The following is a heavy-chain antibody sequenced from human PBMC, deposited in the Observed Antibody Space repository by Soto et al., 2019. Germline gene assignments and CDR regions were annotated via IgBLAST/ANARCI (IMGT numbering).Heavy chain of an antibody. CDR1: GFTFSDYA. Sequence: GGSLRLSCTASGFTFSDYAMSWVRQAPGKGLEWVGFIRSNAYGGTAEYAASVKGRFAISRDDSKSIAYLQMNSLKSEDTALYYCTRDLSPPSSCGGDCYGMDVWGQGTTVTVSS. J-gene: IGHJ6*02. V-gene: IGHV3-49*04. D-gene: IGHD2-21*01. CDR2: IRSNAYGGTA. CDR3: TRDLSPPSSCGGDCYGMDV.